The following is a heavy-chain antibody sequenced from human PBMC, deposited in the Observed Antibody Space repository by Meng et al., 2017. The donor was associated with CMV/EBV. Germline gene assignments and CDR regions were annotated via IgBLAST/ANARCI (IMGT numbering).Heavy chain of an antibody. CDR3: ARNPGARTPRDAMDV. V-gene: IGHV3-48*03. J-gene: IGHJ6*02. D-gene: IGHD6-6*01. Sequence: GGSLRLSCAASGFTFSSFEMNWVRQAPGKGLEWTSYISAGGDTIYYADSVKGRFTISRDNAKKSLYLQMNSLRAEDTAIYYCARNPGARTPRDAMDVWGQGTTVTVSS. CDR2: ISAGGDTI. CDR1: GFTFSSFE.